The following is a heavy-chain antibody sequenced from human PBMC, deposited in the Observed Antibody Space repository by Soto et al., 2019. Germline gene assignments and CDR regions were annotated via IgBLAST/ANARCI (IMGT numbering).Heavy chain of an antibody. CDR2: ISYDGSNK. D-gene: IGHD6-6*01. CDR3: ARFSSSSAINYYYYGMDV. Sequence: PGGSLRLSCAASGFTFSSYAMHWVRQAPGKGLEWVAVISYDGSNKYYADSVKGRFTISRDNSKNTLYLQMNSLRAEDTAVYYCARFSSSSAINYYYYGMDVWGQGTTVTVS. CDR1: GFTFSSYA. J-gene: IGHJ6*02. V-gene: IGHV3-30-3*01.